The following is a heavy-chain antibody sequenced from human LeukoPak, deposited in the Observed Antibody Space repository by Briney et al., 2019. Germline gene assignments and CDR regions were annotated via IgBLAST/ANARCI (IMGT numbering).Heavy chain of an antibody. CDR1: GFTFSDHY. CDR3: ASITLRGYSYGYDY. J-gene: IGHJ4*02. CDR2: TRNKANSYTT. V-gene: IGHV3-72*01. D-gene: IGHD5-18*01. Sequence: GGSLRLSCAASGFTFSDHYMDWVRQAPGKGLEWVGRTRNKANSYTTEYAASVKGRFTISRDDPKNSLYLQMNSLKTEDTAVYYCASITLRGYSYGYDYWGQGTLVTVSS.